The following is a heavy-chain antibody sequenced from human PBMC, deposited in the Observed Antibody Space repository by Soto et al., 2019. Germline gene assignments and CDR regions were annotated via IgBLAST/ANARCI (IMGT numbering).Heavy chain of an antibody. CDR2: IFRSGST. CDR1: GGSFSGHY. J-gene: IGHJ6*02. Sequence: SETLSLTCAVYGGSFSGHYWSWIRQPPGKGLEWVGGIFRSGSTTYNSSLKSRVTISVDTSNNQFSLKLSSVTAADTAVYYCGRVLSPRPDGSYYYGMDVWGQGITVTVSS. CDR3: GRVLSPRPDGSYYYGMDV. V-gene: IGHV4-34*12. D-gene: IGHD6-6*01.